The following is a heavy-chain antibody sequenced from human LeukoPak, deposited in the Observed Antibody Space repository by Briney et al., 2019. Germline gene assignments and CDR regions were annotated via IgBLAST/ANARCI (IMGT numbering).Heavy chain of an antibody. CDR3: ARGNYYGSGRPLYFDY. CDR2: IYYSGST. Sequence: SETLSLTCTVSGGSISSSSYYWGWIRQPPGKGLEWIGSIYYSGSTYYNPSLKSRVTISVDTSKNQFSLKLSSVTAADTAVYYCARGNYYGSGRPLYFDYWGQGTLVTVSS. J-gene: IGHJ4*02. V-gene: IGHV4-39*07. D-gene: IGHD3-10*01. CDR1: GGSISSSSYY.